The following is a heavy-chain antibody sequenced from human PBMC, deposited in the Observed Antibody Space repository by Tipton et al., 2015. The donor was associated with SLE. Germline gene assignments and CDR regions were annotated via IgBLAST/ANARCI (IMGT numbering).Heavy chain of an antibody. V-gene: IGHV4-34*01. CDR3: ARLRITFSGVIIIPGSAFDI. CDR2: ISHSGRT. D-gene: IGHD3-3*01. CDR1: GGSFSGYH. J-gene: IGHJ3*02. Sequence: TLSLTCTLSGGSFSGYHWSWIRQPPGEGLEWIGEISHSGRTNYSPSLKSRVSISLDASRDQFSLKLSSVTAAGTAVYYCARLRITFSGVIIIPGSAFDIWGQGTMVTVSS.